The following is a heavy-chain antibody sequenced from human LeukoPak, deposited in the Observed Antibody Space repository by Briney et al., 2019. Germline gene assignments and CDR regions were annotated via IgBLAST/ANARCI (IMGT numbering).Heavy chain of an antibody. J-gene: IGHJ4*02. CDR1: AFTFSSYA. D-gene: IGHD6-19*01. V-gene: IGHV3-23*01. CDR2: SSGSGGST. CDR3: ANLGGQGLAPNDY. Sequence: AGSLRLSCAASAFTFSSYAMSWVRQAPGKGLEWVSISSGSGGSTHYADSVKGRFIISRDRSKNTLYLQMNSLRAEDTAIYYCANLGGQGLAPNDYWGQGSLVTVSS.